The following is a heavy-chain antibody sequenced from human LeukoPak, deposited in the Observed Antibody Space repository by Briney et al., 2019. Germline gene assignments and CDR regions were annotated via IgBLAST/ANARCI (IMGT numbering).Heavy chain of an antibody. CDR1: GGSFSGYY. CDR3: ARRFESSGYYLNDY. J-gene: IGHJ4*02. V-gene: IGHV4-34*01. Sequence: SETLSLTCAVYGGSFSGYYWSWIRQPPGKGLEWIGEINHSGSTNYNPSLKSRVTISVDTSKNQFSLKLSSVTAADTAVYYCARRFESSGYYLNDYWGQGALVTVSS. D-gene: IGHD3-22*01. CDR2: INHSGST.